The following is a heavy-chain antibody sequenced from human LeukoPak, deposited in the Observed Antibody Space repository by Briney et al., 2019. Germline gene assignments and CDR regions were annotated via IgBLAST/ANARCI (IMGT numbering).Heavy chain of an antibody. D-gene: IGHD3-3*01. CDR3: ASWDFWSGYDAFDI. CDR1: GGTFSSYA. J-gene: IGHJ3*02. V-gene: IGHV1-69*05. Sequence: SVKVSCKAPGGTFSSYAISWVRQAPGQGLERMGGIIPIFGTANYAQKFQGRVTITTDESTCTAYMELSSLRSEDTAVYYCASWDFWSGYDAFDIWGQGTMVTLSS. CDR2: IIPIFGTA.